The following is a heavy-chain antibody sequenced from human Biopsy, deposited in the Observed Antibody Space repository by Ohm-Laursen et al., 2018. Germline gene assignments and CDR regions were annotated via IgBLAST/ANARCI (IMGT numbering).Heavy chain of an antibody. V-gene: IGHV3-11*01. CDR3: ARELGNGMDV. J-gene: IGHJ6*02. CDR1: GFTFSDYY. Sequence: SLRLSCTAFGFTFSDYYMNWIRQAPGKGLEWVSFITNTGRTVYADSVKGRFTISRDNADNSLHLQMKSLRAEDTAVYYCARELGNGMDVWGQGTPVTVS. CDR2: ITNTGRTV.